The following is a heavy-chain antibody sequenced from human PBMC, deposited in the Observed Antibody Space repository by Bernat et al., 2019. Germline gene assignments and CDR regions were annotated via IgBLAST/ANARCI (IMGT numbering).Heavy chain of an antibody. CDR1: GYTFTGYY. CDR2: INPNSGGT. Sequence: QVQLVQSGAEVKKPGASVKVSCKASGYTFTGYYMHWVRQAPGQGLEWMGWINPNSGGTNYAQKFQGWVTLTRDTSISTAYMELSRLRSDDTVVYYCARGESGYSSGWYGVDVGFDPWGQGTLVTVSS. D-gene: IGHD6-19*01. V-gene: IGHV1-2*04. J-gene: IGHJ5*02. CDR3: ARGESGYSSGWYGVDVGFDP.